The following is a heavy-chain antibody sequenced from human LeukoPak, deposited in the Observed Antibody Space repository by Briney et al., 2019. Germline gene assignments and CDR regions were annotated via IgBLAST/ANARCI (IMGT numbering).Heavy chain of an antibody. CDR3: VRGAWTATQPIND. V-gene: IGHV3-30*04. D-gene: IGHD2-21*02. Sequence: GGSLRLSCAASGFTFSTYAMHWVRQAPAKGLDWVAVISNDGRDKYYADSVKGRFTISRDNSKNTLDLQMNSLRVDDTAVYYCVRGAWTATQPINDWGQGTLVTVSS. J-gene: IGHJ4*02. CDR1: GFTFSTYA. CDR2: ISNDGRDK.